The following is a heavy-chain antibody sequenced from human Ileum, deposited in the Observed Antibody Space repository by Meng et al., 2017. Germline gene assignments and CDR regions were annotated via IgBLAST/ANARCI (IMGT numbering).Heavy chain of an antibody. CDR1: GISFSNAW. CDR3: VTDIYD. CDR2: IKSKSNGGTI. V-gene: IGHV3-15*01. J-gene: IGHJ4*02. Sequence: GGTLRLSCATFGISFSNAWMTWVRQAPGRGLEWVGSIKSKSNGGTIDYAAPVKGRFTISRDDSKNMLYLQMNSLKTEDTGIYYCVTDIYDWGQGTLVTVSS. D-gene: IGHD3-22*01.